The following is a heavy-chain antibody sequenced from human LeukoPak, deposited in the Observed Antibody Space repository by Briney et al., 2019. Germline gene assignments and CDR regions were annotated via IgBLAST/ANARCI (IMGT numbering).Heavy chain of an antibody. V-gene: IGHV4-39*01. CDR2: VRYSRKT. CDR1: GFSINNSSIY. CDR3: ARHALGILSGYYEVGLRYYFDF. D-gene: IGHD3-22*01. J-gene: IGHJ4*02. Sequence: PSETLSLTCTPSGFSINNSSIYWGRIRQPPGQGREWIGSVRYSRKTSYTPSLKSRVTISVDTYNNQFSLKLSSMTAADTAVHYCARHALGILSGYYEVGLRYYFDFWGQGTLVTVSS.